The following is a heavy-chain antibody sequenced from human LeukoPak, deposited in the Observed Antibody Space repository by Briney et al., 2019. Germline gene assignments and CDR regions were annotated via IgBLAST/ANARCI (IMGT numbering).Heavy chain of an antibody. D-gene: IGHD3-3*01. Sequence: SETLSLTCGVYGASFSGFYWTWIRQSPGKGLEWIGEINHSGSATYNPSPKSRVSFSVDMSKNEVLLELTSVTAADAALYYCARGTNDALWSGYCGGFYYLDLWGTGTTVSVSS. J-gene: IGHJ6*03. CDR3: ARGTNDALWSGYCGGFYYLDL. CDR1: GASFSGFY. CDR2: INHSGSA. V-gene: IGHV4-34*01.